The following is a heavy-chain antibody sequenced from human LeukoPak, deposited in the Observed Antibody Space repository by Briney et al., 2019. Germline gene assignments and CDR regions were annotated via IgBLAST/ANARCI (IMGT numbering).Heavy chain of an antibody. Sequence: GASVKVSCKASGYTFTSYGISWVRQAPGQGLEWMGWISAYNGNTNYAQKLQGRVTMTTDTSTSTAYMELRSLRSDDTAVYYCARDEPSFIMGATVYYYYGMDVWGQGTTVTVSS. CDR1: GYTFTSYG. V-gene: IGHV1-18*01. CDR2: ISAYNGNT. J-gene: IGHJ6*02. CDR3: ARDEPSFIMGATVYYYYGMDV. D-gene: IGHD1-26*01.